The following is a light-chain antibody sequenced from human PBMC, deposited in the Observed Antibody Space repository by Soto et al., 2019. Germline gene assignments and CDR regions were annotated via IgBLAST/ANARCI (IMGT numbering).Light chain of an antibody. CDR3: QQYTRYPYT. CDR2: DAS. J-gene: IGKJ2*01. Sequence: DIQMTQSPSTLSASVGDRVSISCRASQSLDKWLAWYQQKPGEAPKLLVSDASNLESGVSSRFTGSGSGTEFTLTISSLKPDDFATYYCQQYTRYPYTFGQGTKLEIK. CDR1: QSLDKW. V-gene: IGKV1-5*01.